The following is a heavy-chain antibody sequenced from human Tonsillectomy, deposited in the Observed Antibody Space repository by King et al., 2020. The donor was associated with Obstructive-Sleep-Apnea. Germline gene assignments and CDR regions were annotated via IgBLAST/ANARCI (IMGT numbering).Heavy chain of an antibody. J-gene: IGHJ6*02. CDR3: ERIVVVAAIRRRGEYFYYYGMDV. CDR2: IFSNDVK. V-gene: IGHV2-26*01. Sequence: VTLKESGPVLVKPTETPTRTCTVSGFSLATARVGVSWIRQPPGKALEWLAHIFSNDVKSSSTSLGSRLTISKDTPKSQVVLTMTNMDHGDTATFYCERIVVVAAIRRRGEYFYYYGMDVWGQGTTVTVSS. D-gene: IGHD2-15*01. CDR1: GFSLATARVG.